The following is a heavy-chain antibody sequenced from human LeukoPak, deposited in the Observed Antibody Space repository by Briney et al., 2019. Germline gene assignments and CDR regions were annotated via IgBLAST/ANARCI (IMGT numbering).Heavy chain of an antibody. CDR1: GYTFTDYY. J-gene: IGHJ4*02. Sequence: ASVKVSCKVSGYTFTDYYMHWVQQAPGKGLEWMGLVGPEDGETIYAEKFQGRVTITADTSTDTAYMELISLRSEDTAVYYFARDRHSWYSDYWGQGTLVTVSS. CDR3: ARDRHSWYSDY. V-gene: IGHV1-69-2*01. CDR2: VGPEDGET. D-gene: IGHD6-13*01.